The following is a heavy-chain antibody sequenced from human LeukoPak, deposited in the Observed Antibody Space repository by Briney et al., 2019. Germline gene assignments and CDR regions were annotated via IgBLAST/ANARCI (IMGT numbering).Heavy chain of an antibody. Sequence: SETLSLTCSVSGASISNYYWNWLRQPPGKGLEWVGRIFASGSTNYNPSLKSRVTISMDKSKNHFSLNLKSVTDADTAFYYCALDFYGDDGHHPFDYWGQGILVTVSS. D-gene: IGHD2/OR15-2a*01. CDR1: GASISNYY. CDR2: IFASGST. V-gene: IGHV4-4*07. J-gene: IGHJ4*02. CDR3: ALDFYGDDGHHPFDY.